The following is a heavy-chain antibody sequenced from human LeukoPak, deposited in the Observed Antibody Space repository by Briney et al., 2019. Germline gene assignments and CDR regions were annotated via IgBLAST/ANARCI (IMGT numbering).Heavy chain of an antibody. CDR3: ARTGYYVSSAEYYFDY. J-gene: IGHJ4*02. V-gene: IGHV3-11*04. CDR2: ISSSGSTI. Sequence: KPGGSLRLSCAASGFTFSDYYMSWIRQAPGKGLEWVSYISSSGSTIYYADSVKGRFTISRDNAKNSLYLQMNSLRAEDTAVYYCARTGYYVSSAEYYFDYWGQGTLVTVSS. CDR1: GFTFSDYY. D-gene: IGHD3-22*01.